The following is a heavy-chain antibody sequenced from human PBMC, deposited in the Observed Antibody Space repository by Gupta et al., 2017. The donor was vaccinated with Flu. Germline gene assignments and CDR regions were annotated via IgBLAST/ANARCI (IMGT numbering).Heavy chain of an antibody. Sequence: SGSTNYNPSLKSRVTISVDTSKNQFSLKLSSVTAADTAVYYCARSSSFVDYYYYGMDVWGQGTTVTVSS. CDR2: SGST. J-gene: IGHJ6*02. D-gene: IGHD6-6*01. CDR3: ARSSSFVDYYYYGMDV. V-gene: IGHV4-4*09.